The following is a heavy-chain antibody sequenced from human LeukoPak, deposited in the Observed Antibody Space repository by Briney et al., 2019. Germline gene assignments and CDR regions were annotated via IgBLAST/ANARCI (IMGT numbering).Heavy chain of an antibody. Sequence: GGSLRLSCAASGFTFSSYAMSWVRQAPGKGLEGVSAISGSCCSTYYADSVKGRFTISKDNSKNTLYLQMNSLRAEDTAVYYCAKASGFDNWFDPWGQGTLVTVSS. J-gene: IGHJ5*02. CDR1: GFTFSSYA. CDR3: AKASGFDNWFDP. D-gene: IGHD3-10*01. CDR2: ISGSCCST. V-gene: IGHV3-23*01.